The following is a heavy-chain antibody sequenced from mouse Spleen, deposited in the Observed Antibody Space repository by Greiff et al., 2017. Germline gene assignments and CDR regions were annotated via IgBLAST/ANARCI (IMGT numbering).Heavy chain of an antibody. Sequence: QVQLKQSGAELVKPGASVKMSCKASGYTFTSYWITWVKQRPGQGLEWIGDIYPGSGSTNYNEKFKSKATLTVDTSSSTAYMQLSSLTSEDSAVYYCARGELYYAMDDWGQGTSVTVSS. J-gene: IGHJ4*01. CDR1: GYTFTSYW. CDR3: ARGELYYAMDD. V-gene: IGHV1-55*01. CDR2: IYPGSGST.